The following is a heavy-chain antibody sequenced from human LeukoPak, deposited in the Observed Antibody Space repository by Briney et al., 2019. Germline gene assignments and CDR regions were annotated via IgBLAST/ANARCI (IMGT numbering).Heavy chain of an antibody. Sequence: ASVKVSCKASGFTFTSSAMQWVRQARGQRLEWIGWIVVGSGNTNYAQKFQGRVTITADESTSTAYMELSSLRSEDTAVYYCARDVIAAHSSGWINWGQGTLVTVSS. D-gene: IGHD6-19*01. V-gene: IGHV1-58*02. J-gene: IGHJ4*02. CDR1: GFTFTSSA. CDR2: IVVGSGNT. CDR3: ARDVIAAHSSGWIN.